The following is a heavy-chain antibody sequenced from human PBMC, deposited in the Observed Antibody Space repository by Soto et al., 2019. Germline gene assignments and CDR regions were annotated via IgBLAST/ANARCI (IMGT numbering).Heavy chain of an antibody. CDR1: GGSISSGDYY. CDR2: IYYSGST. J-gene: IGHJ5*02. D-gene: IGHD4-4*01. Sequence: SETLSLTCTVSGGSISSGDYYWSWIRQPPGKGLEWIGYIYYSGSTNYNPSLKSRVTISVDTSKNQFSLRLSSVTAAETAVYYCARHSYYSNPLRFDPWGQGTLVTVSS. CDR3: ARHSYYSNPLRFDP. V-gene: IGHV4-30-4*01.